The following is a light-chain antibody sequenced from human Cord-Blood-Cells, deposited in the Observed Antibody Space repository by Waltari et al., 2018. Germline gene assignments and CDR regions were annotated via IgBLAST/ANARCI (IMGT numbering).Light chain of an antibody. J-gene: IGKJ2*01. V-gene: IGKV1-39*01. CDR1: QSISSY. Sequence: DIQMIQSPSSLSASVGDRVTITCRASQSISSYLNWYQQKPGKAPKLLIYAASSLQSGVPSRFSGSGSGTDFTLPISSLQPEDFATYYCQQSYSTPYTFGQGTKLEIK. CDR2: AAS. CDR3: QQSYSTPYT.